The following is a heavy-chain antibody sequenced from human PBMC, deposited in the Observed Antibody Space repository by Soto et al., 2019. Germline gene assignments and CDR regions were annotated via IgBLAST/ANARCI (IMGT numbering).Heavy chain of an antibody. CDR2: IYYSGST. J-gene: IGHJ6*02. Sequence: SETLSLTCTVSGGSISSYYWSWIRQPPGKGLEWIGHIYYSGSTNYNPSLKSRVTISVDTSKNQFSLKLSSVTAADTAVYYCASSATVTTPHYYYYGMDVWGQGTTVTGSS. D-gene: IGHD4-4*01. CDR3: ASSATVTTPHYYYYGMDV. CDR1: GGSISSYY. V-gene: IGHV4-59*01.